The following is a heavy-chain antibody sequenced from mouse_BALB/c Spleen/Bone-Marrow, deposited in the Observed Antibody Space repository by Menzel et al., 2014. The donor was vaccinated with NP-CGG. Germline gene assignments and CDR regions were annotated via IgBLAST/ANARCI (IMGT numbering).Heavy chain of an antibody. D-gene: IGHD2-3*01. J-gene: IGHJ4*01. V-gene: IGHV5-12*02. Sequence: EVKVEESGGGLVQPGGSLKLSCATSGFTFSDYYVYWVRQTPEKRLEWVAYISNGGGSTYYPDTVKGRFTISRDNAKNTLYLQMSRLKSEDTAMYYCARRGWYYAMDYWGQGTSVTVSS. CDR2: ISNGGGST. CDR3: ARRGWYYAMDY. CDR1: GFTFSDYY.